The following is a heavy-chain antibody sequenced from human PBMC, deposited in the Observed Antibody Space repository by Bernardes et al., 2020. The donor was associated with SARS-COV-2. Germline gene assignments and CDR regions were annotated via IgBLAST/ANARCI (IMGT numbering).Heavy chain of an antibody. J-gene: IGHJ6*02. CDR1: GFTFSKFA. CDR2: ISESGGST. CDR3: ARRIVAAIPEGLGTSTYHGMDV. D-gene: IGHD5-12*01. V-gene: IGHV3-23*01. Sequence: GGSLRLSCAVSGFTFSKFAMSWVRQAPGKGLEWVSAISESGGSTSYADSVKGRFIISRDYSKNTLYLQMNSLTGEDTAVYYCARRIVAAIPEGLGTSTYHGMDVWGQGTTVIVSS.